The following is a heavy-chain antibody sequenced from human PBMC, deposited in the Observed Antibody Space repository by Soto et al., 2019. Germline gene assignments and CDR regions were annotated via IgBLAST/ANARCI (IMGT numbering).Heavy chain of an antibody. CDR1: GFTFGDYA. J-gene: IGHJ4*02. Sequence: GGSLRLSCIASGFTFGDYAMHWVRQAPGKGLEWVSGITWNSGNIHYADSVRGRFTISRDNAKNSLYLQMNSLRPEDAALYYCAKDFSPPSGPLASWGRGTLVPVSS. CDR2: ITWNSGNI. D-gene: IGHD6-19*01. V-gene: IGHV3-9*01. CDR3: AKDFSPPSGPLAS.